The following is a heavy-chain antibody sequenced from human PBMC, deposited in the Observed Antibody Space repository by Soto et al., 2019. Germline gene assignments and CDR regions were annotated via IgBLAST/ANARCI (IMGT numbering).Heavy chain of an antibody. Sequence: EVQLVESGGGLVQPGGSLRLSCAASRFTFSSYWMTWVRQAPGKGLEWVAKIRQDGIEIHYVDSVKGRFTISRDNAKKSLCLQMIRLRSDDTAVDGCARCDAGTLDFWGQGTLVAVSS. J-gene: IGHJ4*02. V-gene: IGHV3-7*01. CDR2: IRQDGIEI. CDR3: ARCDAGTLDF. CDR1: RFTFSSYW. D-gene: IGHD6-13*01.